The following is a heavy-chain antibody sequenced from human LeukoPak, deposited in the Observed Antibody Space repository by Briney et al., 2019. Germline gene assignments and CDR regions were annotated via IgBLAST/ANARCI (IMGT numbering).Heavy chain of an antibody. CDR1: GFTFSSYD. D-gene: IGHD2-21*01. V-gene: IGHV3-13*01. Sequence: GGSLRLSCAASGFTFSSYDMHWVRHVAGKGLEWVSSIGTIGDTFLPGSVKGRFTISRENAKNSLYLQMNSLRAGDTAVYYCARATVIGSVPVPGYMDVWGKGTTVTVSS. CDR2: IGTIGDT. J-gene: IGHJ6*03. CDR3: ARATVIGSVPVPGYMDV.